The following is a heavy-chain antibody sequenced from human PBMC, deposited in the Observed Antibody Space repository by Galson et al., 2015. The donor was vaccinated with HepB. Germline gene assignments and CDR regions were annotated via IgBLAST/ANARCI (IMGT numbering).Heavy chain of an antibody. V-gene: IGHV1-18*04. D-gene: IGHD2-15*01. CDR2: ISAYNGNT. Sequence: SVKVSCKASGYTFTSYGISWVRQAPGQGLEWMGWISAYNGNTNYAQKLQGRVTMTTDTSTSTAYMELRSLRSDDTAVYYCARDRRGRALYCSGGSCYLYGMDVWGQGTTVTVSS. J-gene: IGHJ6*02. CDR3: ARDRRGRALYCSGGSCYLYGMDV. CDR1: GYTFTSYG.